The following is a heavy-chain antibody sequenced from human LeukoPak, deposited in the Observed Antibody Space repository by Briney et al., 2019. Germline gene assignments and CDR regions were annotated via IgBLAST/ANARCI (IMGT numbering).Heavy chain of an antibody. D-gene: IGHD2/OR15-2a*01. Sequence: GGSLRLSCAASGFTFSSYALHWVRHVPDKGLEWVAIISSDGVNTFYAESVQGRFTVSRDNSRNTLDLQMNSLRAEDTAVYYCARALQRIGDYWGQGTLVTVSS. CDR2: ISSDGVNT. V-gene: IGHV3-30-3*01. J-gene: IGHJ4*02. CDR1: GFTFSSYA. CDR3: ARALQRIGDY.